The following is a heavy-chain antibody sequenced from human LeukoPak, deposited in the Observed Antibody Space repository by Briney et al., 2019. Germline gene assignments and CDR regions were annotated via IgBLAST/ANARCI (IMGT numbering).Heavy chain of an antibody. D-gene: IGHD5-18*01. Sequence: PGGSLRLSCAASGFTFSSYAMSWVRQAPGRGLEWVSAISGSGGSTYYADSVRGRFTISRDNSKNTLYLQMNSLRAEDTAVYYCARDNTAMVLDYWGQGTLVTVSS. J-gene: IGHJ4*02. CDR3: ARDNTAMVLDY. CDR1: GFTFSSYA. V-gene: IGHV3-23*01. CDR2: ISGSGGST.